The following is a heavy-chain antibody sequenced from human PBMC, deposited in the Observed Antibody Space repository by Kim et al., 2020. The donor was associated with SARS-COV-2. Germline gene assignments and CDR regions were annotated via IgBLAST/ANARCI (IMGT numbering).Heavy chain of an antibody. CDR3: ARVVGPYGGNFHYYGMDV. V-gene: IGHV1-69*13. J-gene: IGHJ6*02. D-gene: IGHD2-21*02. CDR1: GGTFSSYA. Sequence: SVKVSCKASGGTFSSYAISWVRQAPGQGLEWMGGIIPIFGTANYAQKFQGRVTITADESTSTAYMELSSLRSEDTAVYYCARVVGPYGGNFHYYGMDVWGQGTTVTVSS. CDR2: IIPIFGTA.